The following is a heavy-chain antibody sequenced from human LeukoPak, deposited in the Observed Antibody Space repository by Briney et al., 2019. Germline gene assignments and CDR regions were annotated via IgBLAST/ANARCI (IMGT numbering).Heavy chain of an antibody. CDR3: ASLGAPDYYFDY. V-gene: IGHV3-23*01. J-gene: IGHJ4*02. D-gene: IGHD1-26*01. CDR2: ISGSGGST. CDR1: GFTFTSYA. Sequence: SGGSLRLSCAASGFTFTSYAMSWVRQAPGKGLEWVSVISGSGGSTYYADSVKGRFIISRDNSKNTLYMQMNSLRAEDTAVYYCASLGAPDYYFDYWGQGTLVTVSS.